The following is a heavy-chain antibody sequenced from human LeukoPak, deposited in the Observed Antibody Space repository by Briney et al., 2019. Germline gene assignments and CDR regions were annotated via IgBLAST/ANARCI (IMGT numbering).Heavy chain of an antibody. CDR2: INAGNGNT. Sequence: AASVKVSCTASGYTFTSYAMHRVRQAPGQRLEWMGWINAGNGNTKYSQKFQGRVTITRDTSASTAYMELSSLRSEDTAVYYCARDGLSTTGTTWEDYYYYGMDVWGKGTTVTVSS. V-gene: IGHV1-3*01. J-gene: IGHJ6*04. D-gene: IGHD1-1*01. CDR3: ARDGLSTTGTTWEDYYYYGMDV. CDR1: GYTFTSYA.